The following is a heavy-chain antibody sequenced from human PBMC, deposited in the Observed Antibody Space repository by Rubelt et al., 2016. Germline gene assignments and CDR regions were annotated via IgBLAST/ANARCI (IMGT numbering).Heavy chain of an antibody. CDR2: IHSGGNT. CDR1: GFTFSSYS. J-gene: IGHJ5*02. Sequence: EVQLVESGGGLVKPGGALRLSCAASGFTFSSYSMNWVRQAPGKGLEWISGIHSGGNTYYTDSVKGRFTISRDSSKNELFLQLNSLRIDDTGVYYWAGEPGHSSGWVDGDPWGQGTQVTVSA. CDR3: AGEPGHSSGWVDGDP. V-gene: IGHV3-66*01. D-gene: IGHD6-19*01.